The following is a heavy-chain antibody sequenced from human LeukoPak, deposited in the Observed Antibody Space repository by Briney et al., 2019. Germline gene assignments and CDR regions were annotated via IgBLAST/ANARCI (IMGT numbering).Heavy chain of an antibody. D-gene: IGHD3-22*01. V-gene: IGHV4-34*01. Sequence: KPSETLSLACAVYGGSVSVDYWNWVRQPPGKWLEWRGEINHSGSTNYNPSLTSRVTMSVDAFKQRFSLTLKSVTAADTAVYYCTRVQDFKTRGYYLGSWGHGTLVTVSS. CDR3: TRVQDFKTRGYYLGS. CDR2: INHSGST. J-gene: IGHJ5*01. CDR1: GGSVSVDY.